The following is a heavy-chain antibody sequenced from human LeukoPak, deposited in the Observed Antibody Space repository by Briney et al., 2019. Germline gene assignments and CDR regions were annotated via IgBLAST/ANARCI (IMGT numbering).Heavy chain of an antibody. CDR1: GFTFNSYS. CDR3: ARGSVRGIISF. D-gene: IGHD3-10*02. J-gene: IGHJ4*02. V-gene: IGHV3-21*01. CDR2: ISTDSSHI. Sequence: SGGSLRLSCAASGFTFNSYSMLWVRQAPGKGLEWVSSISTDSSHIFYVDSVKGRFTTSRDNAQNSLYLQMDSLRAEDTAMYYCARGSVRGIISFWGRGTRVTVSS.